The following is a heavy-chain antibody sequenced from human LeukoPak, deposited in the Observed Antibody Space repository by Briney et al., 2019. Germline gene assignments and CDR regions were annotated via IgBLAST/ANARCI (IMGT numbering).Heavy chain of an antibody. J-gene: IGHJ6*03. D-gene: IGHD6-13*01. CDR1: GGSISSYY. V-gene: IGHV4-59*12. CDR3: ARPGYSLHMDV. CDR2: IYYSGST. Sequence: SETLSLTCTVSGGSISSYYWSWIRQPPGKGLEWIGSIYYSGSTYYNPSLKSRVTISVDTSKNQFSLKLSSVTAADTAVYYCARPGYSLHMDVWGKGTTVTVSS.